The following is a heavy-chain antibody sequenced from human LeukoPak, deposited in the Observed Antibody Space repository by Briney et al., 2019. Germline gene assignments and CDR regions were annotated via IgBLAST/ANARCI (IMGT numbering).Heavy chain of an antibody. CDR3: ARGGVINYYGSGSYNWFDP. Sequence: PSETLSLTCTVSGASISSYYWSWIRQPAGKALEWIGRIYVTGSTTYNPSLESRVTMSLDTSKNHFSLKLRSVTAADTAVYYCARGGVINYYGSGSYNWFDPWGQGTLVTVSS. CDR2: IYVTGST. CDR1: GASISSYY. D-gene: IGHD3-10*01. V-gene: IGHV4-4*07. J-gene: IGHJ5*02.